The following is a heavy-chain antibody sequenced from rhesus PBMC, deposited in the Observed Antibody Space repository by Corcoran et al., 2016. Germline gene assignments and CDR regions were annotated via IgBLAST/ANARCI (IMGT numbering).Heavy chain of an antibody. D-gene: IGHD6-31*01. J-gene: IGHJ4*01. V-gene: IGHV4S9*01. CDR3: ARDRSSGWNWYY. Sequence: QVQLQESGPGLVKPSETLSLTCAVSGGSITVYYYWYWLRQPPGKGLEWMGNISGNSASTYYHPSLKSRVTISKDTSKNQFFLKLSSVTAADTAVYYCARDRSSGWNWYYWGQGVLVTVSS. CDR2: ISGNSAST. CDR1: GGSITVYYY.